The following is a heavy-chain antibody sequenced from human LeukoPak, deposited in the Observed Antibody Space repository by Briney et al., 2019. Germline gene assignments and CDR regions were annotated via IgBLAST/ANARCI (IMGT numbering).Heavy chain of an antibody. V-gene: IGHV4-34*01. D-gene: IGHD3-10*01. CDR2: INHSGST. CDR1: GGSFSGYY. CDR3: ALGPGAYYYYGMDV. Sequence: SETLSLTCAVYGGSFSGYYWSWIRQPPGKGLEWIGEINHSGSTNYNPSLKSRVTISVDTSKNQFSLKLSSVTAADTAVYYCALGPGAYYYYGMDVWGQGNPGHRLL. J-gene: IGHJ6*02.